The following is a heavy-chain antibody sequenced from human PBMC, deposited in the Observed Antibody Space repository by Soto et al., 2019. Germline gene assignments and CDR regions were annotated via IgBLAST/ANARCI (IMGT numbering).Heavy chain of an antibody. CDR3: ARDSSGWYHTGFDP. D-gene: IGHD6-19*01. Sequence: ASVKVSCKASGYTFTSYGISWVRQAPGQGLEWMGWISAYNGNTNYAQKLQGRVTMTTDTSTSTAYMELRSLRSDDTAVYYCARDSSGWYHTGFDPWCQGTLVTVSS. CDR2: ISAYNGNT. CDR1: GYTFTSYG. J-gene: IGHJ5*02. V-gene: IGHV1-18*01.